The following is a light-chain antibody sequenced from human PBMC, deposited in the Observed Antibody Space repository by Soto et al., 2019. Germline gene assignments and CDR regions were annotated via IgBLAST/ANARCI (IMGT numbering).Light chain of an antibody. J-gene: IGKJ4*01. CDR1: QSVSSY. Sequence: EIVLTQSPATLSLSPGERATLSCRASQSVSSYLAWYQQKPGQAPRLLIYDASNRATGITARFSGSGSGTDFTLTISGLEPEDFAVSYCQQRSNWPLTFGGGTKVEIK. CDR3: QQRSNWPLT. V-gene: IGKV3-11*01. CDR2: DAS.